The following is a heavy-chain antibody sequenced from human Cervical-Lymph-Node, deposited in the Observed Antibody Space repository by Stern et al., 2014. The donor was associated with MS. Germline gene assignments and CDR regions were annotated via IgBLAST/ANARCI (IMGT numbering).Heavy chain of an antibody. CDR3: ARDNGLRVEQFFDY. J-gene: IGHJ4*02. D-gene: IGHD4-17*01. V-gene: IGHV4-31*03. CDR1: GASLSSLHSY. Sequence: QVQLQESGPGLVKPSQTLSLTCTVSGASLSSLHSYWSWIRQRPGKGLEWIGFLSYSGNTNYNPSLKSRVTVYASTSKSPFSLSLTSVTAAETAVYYCARDNGLRVEQFFDYWGQGILVTVSA. CDR2: LSYSGNT.